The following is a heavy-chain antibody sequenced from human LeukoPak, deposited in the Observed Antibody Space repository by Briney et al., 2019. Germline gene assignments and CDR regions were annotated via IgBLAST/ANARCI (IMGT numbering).Heavy chain of an antibody. Sequence: SETLSLTCAVYGGSFSGYYWSWIRQPPGKGLEWIGYIYYSGSTNYNPSLKSRVTISVDTSKNQFSLKLSSVTAADTAVYYCARGDSSGYFRLDAFDIWGQGTMVTVSS. CDR2: IYYSGST. V-gene: IGHV4-59*08. CDR1: GGSFSGYY. J-gene: IGHJ3*02. CDR3: ARGDSSGYFRLDAFDI. D-gene: IGHD3-22*01.